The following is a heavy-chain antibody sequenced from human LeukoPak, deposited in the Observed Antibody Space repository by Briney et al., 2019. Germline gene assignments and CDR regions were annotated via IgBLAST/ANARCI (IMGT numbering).Heavy chain of an antibody. V-gene: IGHV3-66*01. J-gene: IGHJ4*02. D-gene: IGHD3-10*01. CDR2: IYSGGST. CDR3: ARGITMVRGVISTDY. Sequence: GGSLRLSCAASGFTVSSNYMSWVRQAPGEGLEWASVIYSGGSTYYADSVKGRFTISRDNSKNTLYLQMNSLRAEDTAVYYCARGITMVRGVISTDYWGQGTLVTVSS. CDR1: GFTVSSNY.